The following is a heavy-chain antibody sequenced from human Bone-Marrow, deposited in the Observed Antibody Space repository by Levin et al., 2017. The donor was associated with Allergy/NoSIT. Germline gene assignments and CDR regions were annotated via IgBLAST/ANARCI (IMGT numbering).Heavy chain of an antibody. CDR2: ISYDGSNK. Sequence: GGSLRLSCAASGFTFSSYGMHWVRQAPGKGLEWVAVISYDGSNKYYADSVKGRFTISRDNSKNTLYLQMNSLRAEDTAVYYCAKSMWEEGYSYGQTNYYYYYGMDVWGQGTTVTVSS. V-gene: IGHV3-30*18. CDR1: GFTFSSYG. CDR3: AKSMWEEGYSYGQTNYYYYYGMDV. D-gene: IGHD5-18*01. J-gene: IGHJ6*02.